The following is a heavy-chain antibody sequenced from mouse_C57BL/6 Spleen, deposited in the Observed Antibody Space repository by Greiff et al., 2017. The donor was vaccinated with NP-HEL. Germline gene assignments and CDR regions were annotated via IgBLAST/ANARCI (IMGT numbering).Heavy chain of an antibody. CDR2: IRHKANGYTT. D-gene: IGHD2-4*01. CDR1: GFTFTDYY. V-gene: IGHV7-3*01. J-gene: IGHJ3*01. Sequence: EVQVVESGGGLVQPGGSLSLSCAASGFTFTDYYMSWVRQPPGKALEWLGFIRHKANGYTTEYSASVKGRFTISRDNSQSILYLQMNALRAEDSATYYCARGAYYDYDGFAYWGQGTLVTVSA. CDR3: ARGAYYDYDGFAY.